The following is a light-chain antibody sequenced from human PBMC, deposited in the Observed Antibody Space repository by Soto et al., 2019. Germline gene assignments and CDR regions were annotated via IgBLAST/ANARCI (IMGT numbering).Light chain of an antibody. V-gene: IGKV3-11*01. Sequence: ETVLTQSPATLSLSPGERATLSCRASQNVDSNLAWYQQKRGQAPRLLIYDASNRATGIPARFSGSGSGTDFTLTISSLEPEEFALYYCQQRKYWPPLTFGQGTRLEIK. CDR3: QQRKYWPPLT. J-gene: IGKJ5*01. CDR1: QNVDSN. CDR2: DAS.